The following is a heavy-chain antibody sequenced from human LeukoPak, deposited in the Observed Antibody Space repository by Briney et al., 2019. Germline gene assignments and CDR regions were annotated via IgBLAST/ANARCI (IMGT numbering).Heavy chain of an antibody. CDR3: ATVSYCSSTSCPGIDY. CDR2: ITGSGGST. CDR1: GFTFSSYA. D-gene: IGHD2-2*01. Sequence: AGGSLRLSCAASGFTFSSYAMSWVRQAPGKGLEWVSAITGSGGSTYYADSVKGRFTISRDNSKNTLYLQMNSLRAEDTAVYYCATVSYCSSTSCPGIDYWGQGTLVTVSS. J-gene: IGHJ4*02. V-gene: IGHV3-23*01.